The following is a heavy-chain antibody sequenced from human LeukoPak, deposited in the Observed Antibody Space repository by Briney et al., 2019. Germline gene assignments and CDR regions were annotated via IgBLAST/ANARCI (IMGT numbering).Heavy chain of an antibody. V-gene: IGHV3-53*01. CDR2: IYNGGST. CDR1: GFTVSSNY. Sequence: PGGSLRLSCAASGFTVSSNYMSWVRQAPGKGLEWVSVIYNGGSTYYADSVKGRFTISRDNPKNTLYLQMNSLRAEDTAVYYCAREGLLEGDYYDSTDEGGKYYFDYWGQGTLVTVSS. CDR3: AREGLLEGDYYDSTDEGGKYYFDY. D-gene: IGHD3-22*01. J-gene: IGHJ4*02.